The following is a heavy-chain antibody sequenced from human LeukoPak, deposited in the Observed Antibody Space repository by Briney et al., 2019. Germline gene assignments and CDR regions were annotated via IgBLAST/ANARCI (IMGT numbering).Heavy chain of an antibody. CDR3: ARVRYDFWSGYPNWFDP. Sequence: SETLSLTCTVSGASMTSNSNYWGWIRQPPGQGLEWIGTIHNSGSTSYNPSLKSRVTMSLDTPKNQFSLKLISVTAADTAVYYCARVRYDFWSGYPNWFDPWGQGTLVTVSS. D-gene: IGHD3-3*01. CDR1: GASMTSNSNY. V-gene: IGHV4-39*01. CDR2: IHNSGST. J-gene: IGHJ5*02.